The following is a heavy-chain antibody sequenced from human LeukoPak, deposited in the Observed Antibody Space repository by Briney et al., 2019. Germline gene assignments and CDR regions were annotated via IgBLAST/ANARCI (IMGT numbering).Heavy chain of an antibody. D-gene: IGHD1-26*01. V-gene: IGHV3-30-3*01. CDR1: GFTFSSYA. CDR3: ARGGIVGPTSYFYYGMDV. Sequence: PGGSLRLSCAASGFTFSSYAMHWVRQAPGEGLEWVAVISYDGSNKYYADSVKGRFTISRDNSKNTLYLRMNSLRAEDTAVYYCARGGIVGPTSYFYYGMDVWGQGTTVTVSS. J-gene: IGHJ6*02. CDR2: ISYDGSNK.